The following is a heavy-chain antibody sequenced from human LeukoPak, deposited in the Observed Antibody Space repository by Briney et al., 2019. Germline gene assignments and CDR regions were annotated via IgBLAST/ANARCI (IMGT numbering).Heavy chain of an antibody. CDR3: VKSGYSTSSDVGY. J-gene: IGHJ4*02. D-gene: IGHD6-6*01. CDR1: GFTFSDYA. Sequence: GGSLRLSCAASGFTFSDYAMHWVRQAPGKGLEYVSVISSNGGSTYYADSVKGRFTISRDNSKNTLYLQMRSLRPEDTAVYYCVKSGYSTSSDVGYWGQGTLVTVSS. CDR2: ISSNGGST. V-gene: IGHV3-64D*06.